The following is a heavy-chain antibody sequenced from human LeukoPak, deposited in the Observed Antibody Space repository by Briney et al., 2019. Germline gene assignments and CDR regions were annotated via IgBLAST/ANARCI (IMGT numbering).Heavy chain of an antibody. J-gene: IGHJ1*01. CDR1: GGTFSSYA. D-gene: IGHD3-9*01. V-gene: IGHV1-69*01. Sequence: SVKVSCKAPGGTFSSYAISWVRQAPGQGLEWMGGIIPIFGTANYAQKFQGRVTITADESTSTAYMELSSLRSEDTAVYYCARGNVLTGYHKYFQHWGQGTLVTVSS. CDR3: ARGNVLTGYHKYFQH. CDR2: IIPIFGTA.